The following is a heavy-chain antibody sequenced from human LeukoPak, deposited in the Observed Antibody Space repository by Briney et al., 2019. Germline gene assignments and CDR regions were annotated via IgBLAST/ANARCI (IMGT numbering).Heavy chain of an antibody. CDR1: GYSFTSYW. CDR3: ARSYGSGSYYKGDYYYGMDV. Sequence: GESLKISCKGSGYSFTSYWIGWVRQMPGKGLEWMGIIYPGDSDTRYSPSFQGQVTISADKSISTAYLQWGSLKASDTAMYYCARSYGSGSYYKGDYYYGMDVWGKGTTVTVSS. CDR2: IYPGDSDT. V-gene: IGHV5-51*01. D-gene: IGHD3-10*01. J-gene: IGHJ6*04.